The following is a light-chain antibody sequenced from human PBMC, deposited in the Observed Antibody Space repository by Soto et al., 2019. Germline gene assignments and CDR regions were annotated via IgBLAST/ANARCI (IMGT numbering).Light chain of an antibody. V-gene: IGKV3-11*01. CDR3: QQYDGSPIT. Sequence: EIVLTQSPSTLSSSAGERATLSCRASQSISRHLAWYRQKNGQAPRRLIYDASNRATGIPARFSGSGCGTDFTLTISSLEPEDFAVYYCQQYDGSPITFGQGTRLEIK. CDR1: QSISRH. J-gene: IGKJ5*01. CDR2: DAS.